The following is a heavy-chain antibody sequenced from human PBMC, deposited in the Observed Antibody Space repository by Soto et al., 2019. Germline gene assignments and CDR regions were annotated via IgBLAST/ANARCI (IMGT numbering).Heavy chain of an antibody. V-gene: IGHV1-8*01. D-gene: IGHD2-15*01. CDR2: MNPNSGNT. Sequence: ASVKVSCKASGYTFTSYDINWVRQATRQGLEWMGWMNPNSGNTGYAQKFQGRVTMTRNTSISTAYMELSSLRSEDTAVYYCAREGLGYCSGGSCFTDYYHYYMDVWGKGTTVTVSS. CDR3: AREGLGYCSGGSCFTDYYHYYMDV. CDR1: GYTFTSYD. J-gene: IGHJ6*03.